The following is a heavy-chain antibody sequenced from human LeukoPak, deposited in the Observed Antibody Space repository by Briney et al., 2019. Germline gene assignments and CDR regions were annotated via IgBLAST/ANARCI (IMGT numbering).Heavy chain of an antibody. CDR3: ARMYYYDSSGYYDGGVWFDP. D-gene: IGHD3-22*01. Sequence: ASVTVSCKAPGYTFTSYDINWVRQATGQGLEWMGWMNPNSGNTGYAQKFQGRVTMTRNTSISTAYMELSSLRSEDTAVYYCARMYYYDSSGYYDGGVWFDPWGQGTLVTVSS. CDR2: MNPNSGNT. J-gene: IGHJ5*02. V-gene: IGHV1-8*01. CDR1: GYTFTSYD.